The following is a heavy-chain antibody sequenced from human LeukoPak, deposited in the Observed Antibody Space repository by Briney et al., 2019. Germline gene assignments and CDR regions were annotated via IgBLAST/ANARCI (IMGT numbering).Heavy chain of an antibody. Sequence: ASVKVSCKASGYTFTGYYMHWVRQAPGQGLEWMGWINPNSGGTNYAQKFQGRVTMTRDTSISTAYMELSSLTFDDTAVYYCGRGTIAVVAADLRTDQWGQGTLVIVSS. J-gene: IGHJ4*02. D-gene: IGHD2-15*01. CDR3: GRGTIAVVAADLRTDQ. CDR1: GYTFTGYY. CDR2: INPNSGGT. V-gene: IGHV1-2*02.